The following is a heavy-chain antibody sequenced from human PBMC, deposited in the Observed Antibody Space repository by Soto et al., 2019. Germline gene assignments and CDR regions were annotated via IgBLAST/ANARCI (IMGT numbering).Heavy chain of an antibody. V-gene: IGHV1-69*01. CDR1: GGTFSSYG. CDR2: IIPMFGTG. J-gene: IGHJ4*02. Sequence: QVKLVQSGAEVKKPGSSVKVSCKASGGTFSSYGISWVRQAPGQGLEWMGGIIPMFGTGSYAQKFQGRVTITADESTTTVNMDLSSLGAEDTAVYYCARHLSQRGYSYGFDYWGQGTLVIVSS. D-gene: IGHD5-18*01. CDR3: ARHLSQRGYSYGFDY.